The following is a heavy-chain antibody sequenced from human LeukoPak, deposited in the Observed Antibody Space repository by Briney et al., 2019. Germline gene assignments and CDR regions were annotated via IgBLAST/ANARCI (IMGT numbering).Heavy chain of an antibody. Sequence: SDTLSLTCSVSGGPIRSSGYYWGWIRQPPGKGLEWIASIYYSGSTYYNPSPKSRVTLSVDTSKNQFSLKLSSVTAADTAVYYCAREGTSGTHLNWFDPWGQGTLVTVSS. CDR1: GGPIRSSGYY. V-gene: IGHV4-39*07. CDR2: IYYSGST. J-gene: IGHJ5*02. CDR3: AREGTSGTHLNWFDP. D-gene: IGHD1-1*01.